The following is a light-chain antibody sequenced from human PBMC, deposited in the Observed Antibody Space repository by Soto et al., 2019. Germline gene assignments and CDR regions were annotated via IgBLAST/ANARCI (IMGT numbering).Light chain of an antibody. CDR2: AAS. V-gene: IGKV1-17*01. J-gene: IGKJ1*01. CDR3: LQHNSYPCT. Sequence: DIQMTQSPSSLSASVGDRVTITCRASQGIRNELGWYQQKPGKAPKRLIYAASSLQSGVPSRFSGSGSGTEFTLTITSLQPEDFATYYCLQHNSYPCTFGQGTKVEIK. CDR1: QGIRNE.